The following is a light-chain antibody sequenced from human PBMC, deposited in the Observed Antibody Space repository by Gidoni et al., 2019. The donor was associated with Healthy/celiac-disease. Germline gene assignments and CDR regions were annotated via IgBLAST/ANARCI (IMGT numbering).Light chain of an antibody. CDR2: DVS. Sequence: QSALTQPRSVSGSPGQSVTISFTGTSSDVGGYNYVSWYQPHPGKAPKLMIYDVSKRPSGVPDRFSGSKSGNTASLTISGLQAEDEADYYCCSYAGSYIPFGGGTKLTVL. CDR3: CSYAGSYIP. V-gene: IGLV2-11*01. CDR1: SSDVGGYNY. J-gene: IGLJ2*01.